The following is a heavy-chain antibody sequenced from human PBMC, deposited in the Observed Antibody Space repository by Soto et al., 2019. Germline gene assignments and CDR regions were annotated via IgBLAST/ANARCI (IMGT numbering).Heavy chain of an antibody. Sequence: EVQLLESGGGLVQPGGSLRLSCAASGFTFSNYAMAWVRQAPGKGLEWVSGSSTTGAGTYYADSVKGRFTISRDNSRNTLHLQMNTLGAEDTAVYYCAKVGIFGVVNYFFDSWGQGTLVTVSS. V-gene: IGHV3-23*01. J-gene: IGHJ4*02. CDR1: GFTFSNYA. D-gene: IGHD3-3*01. CDR2: SSTTGAGT. CDR3: AKVGIFGVVNYFFDS.